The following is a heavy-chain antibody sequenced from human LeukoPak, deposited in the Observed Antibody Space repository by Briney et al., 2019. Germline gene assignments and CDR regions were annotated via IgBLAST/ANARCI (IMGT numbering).Heavy chain of an antibody. CDR3: ARLFDILTRAYDH. V-gene: IGHV3-21*03. CDR1: GFTFNSYS. Sequence: GGSLRLSCAASGFTFNSYSMMWLPQAPGKGLVWDSSISNSNRYIYYADSVKGRFTISIDNAKNSLYLQMSSLKAEDTAIYYCARLFDILTRAYDHWGQRTLVSVSS. J-gene: IGHJ4*02. CDR2: ISNSNRYI. D-gene: IGHD3-9*01.